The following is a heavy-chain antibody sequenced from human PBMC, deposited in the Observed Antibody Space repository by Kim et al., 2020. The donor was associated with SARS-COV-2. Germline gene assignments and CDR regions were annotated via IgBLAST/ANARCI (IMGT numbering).Heavy chain of an antibody. J-gene: IGHJ4*02. V-gene: IGHV3-15*01. CDR1: GFTFSNAW. CDR2: IKSKTDGGTT. CDR3: TTLLWFGELFGRYSDFDY. D-gene: IGHD3-10*01. Sequence: GGSLRLSCAASGFTFSNAWMSWVRQAPGKGLEWVGRIKSKTDGGTTDYAAPVKGRFTISRDDSKNTLYLQMNSLKTEDTAVYYCTTLLWFGELFGRYSDFDYWGQGTLVTVSS.